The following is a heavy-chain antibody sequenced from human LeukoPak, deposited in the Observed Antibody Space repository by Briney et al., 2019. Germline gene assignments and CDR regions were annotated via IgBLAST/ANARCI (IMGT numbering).Heavy chain of an antibody. CDR2: ISYDGSNK. J-gene: IGHJ4*02. CDR1: GFTFSSYA. CDR3: ARDRYSTIFGG. V-gene: IGHV3-30-3*01. D-gene: IGHD3-3*01. Sequence: GGSLRLSCAASGFTFSSYAMHWVRQGPGKGLEWVAVISYDGSNKYYADSVKGRFTISRDNSKNTLYLQMNSLRAEDTAVYYCARDRYSTIFGGWGQGTLVTVSS.